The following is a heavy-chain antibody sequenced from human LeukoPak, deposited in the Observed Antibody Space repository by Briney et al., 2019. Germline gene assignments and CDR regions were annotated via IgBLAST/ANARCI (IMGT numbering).Heavy chain of an antibody. CDR1: GFPFSSHG. CDR3: AKKNVKAEVPLD. CDR2: ISPGGGPT. J-gene: IGHJ3*01. V-gene: IGHV3-23*01. Sequence: GGSLRLSCAGSGFPFSSHGMNWVRQAPGKGLEWVSGISPGGGPTYYADSVKGRFTISRDNSKNTLYLQMNSLRAEDTAVYYCAKKNVKAEVPLDWGQGTMVTVSS. D-gene: IGHD2/OR15-2a*01.